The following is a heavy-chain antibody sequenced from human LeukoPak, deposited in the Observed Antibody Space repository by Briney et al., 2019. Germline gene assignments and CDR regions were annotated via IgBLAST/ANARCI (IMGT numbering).Heavy chain of an antibody. CDR2: ISPYVGNT. CDR1: GYTFTNYG. J-gene: IGHJ4*02. Sequence: ASVKVSCKASGYTFTNYGISWVRQAPGQGLEWMGWISPYVGNTNYAQKFQGRVTMTTDTSTSTAYMELRSLRPDDTAVYYCARSPHILTGENFDYWGQGTLLTVSS. D-gene: IGHD3-9*01. CDR3: ARSPHILTGENFDY. V-gene: IGHV1-18*01.